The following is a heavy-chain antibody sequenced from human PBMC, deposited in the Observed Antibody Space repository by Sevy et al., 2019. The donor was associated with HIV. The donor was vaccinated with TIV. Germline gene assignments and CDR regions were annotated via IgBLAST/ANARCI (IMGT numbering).Heavy chain of an antibody. D-gene: IGHD6-13*01. CDR2: ISPTGGTT. CDR1: GFTFSSYD. V-gene: IGHV3-23*01. CDR3: AKDLEQQLGPDY. Sequence: GGFLRLSCAASGFTFSSYDMSWVRQAPGKGLEWVSGISPTGGTTHYAESVKGRFIISRDNSKKTLFLQMNSLRAEDTALYYCAKDLEQQLGPDYWGQGTQVIVSS. J-gene: IGHJ4*02.